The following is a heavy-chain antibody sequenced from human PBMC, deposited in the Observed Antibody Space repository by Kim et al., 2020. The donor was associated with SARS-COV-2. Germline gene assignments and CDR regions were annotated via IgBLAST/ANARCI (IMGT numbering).Heavy chain of an antibody. D-gene: IGHD6-13*01. CDR1: GFTFISYG. Sequence: GGSLRLSCAASGFTFISYGMHWVRQAPGKGLEGVAVISYDGSNKYYADSVKGRFTISRDNSKNTLYLQMNSLRAEDTAVYYCAKDRWADSSSCLDYWGQGTLVTVSS. V-gene: IGHV3-30*18. J-gene: IGHJ4*02. CDR3: AKDRWADSSSCLDY. CDR2: ISYDGSNK.